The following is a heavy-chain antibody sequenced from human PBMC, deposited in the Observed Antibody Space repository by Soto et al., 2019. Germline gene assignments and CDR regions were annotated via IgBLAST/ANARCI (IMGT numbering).Heavy chain of an antibody. CDR3: AREGRLSNWFDP. V-gene: IGHV4-34*01. J-gene: IGHJ5*02. CDR2: INHSGST. D-gene: IGHD6-6*01. Sequence: QVQLQQWGAGLLKPSETLSLTCAVYGGSFSGYYWSWIRQPPGKGLEWIGEINHSGSTNYNPSLKSRVTISVDTSKNQFSRKLSSVTAADTAVYYCAREGRLSNWFDPWGQGTLVTVSS. CDR1: GGSFSGYY.